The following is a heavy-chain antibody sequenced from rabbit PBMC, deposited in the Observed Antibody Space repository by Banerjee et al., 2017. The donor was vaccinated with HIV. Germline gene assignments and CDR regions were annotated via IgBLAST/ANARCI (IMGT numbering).Heavy chain of an antibody. CDR1: GFSFSSSYW. V-gene: IGHV1S45*01. CDR3: ARDLTGVTGWNFGL. Sequence: QEQLVESGGGLVKPGASLTLTCKASGFSFSSSYWISWVRQAPGKGLEWIACIAAGSSGSTYYASWAKGRFTISKTSSTTVTLQMTSLTAADTATYFCARDLTGVTGWNFGLWGQGTLVTVS. CDR2: IAAGSSGST. J-gene: IGHJ4*01. D-gene: IGHD7-1*01.